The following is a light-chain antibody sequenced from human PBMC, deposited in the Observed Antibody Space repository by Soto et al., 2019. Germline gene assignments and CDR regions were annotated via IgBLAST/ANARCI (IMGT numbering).Light chain of an antibody. CDR1: SSDVGGYDY. Sequence: HSVLTQPAPVSGSPGQSITISCTGTSSDVGGYDYVSWYQLHPGKAPKLMVFEVSNRPSGVSYRFSGSKSGNTASLTISGLQAEDEADYFCSSYSISTAYLFGTGTKVTVL. CDR2: EVS. J-gene: IGLJ1*01. CDR3: SSYSISTAYL. V-gene: IGLV2-14*01.